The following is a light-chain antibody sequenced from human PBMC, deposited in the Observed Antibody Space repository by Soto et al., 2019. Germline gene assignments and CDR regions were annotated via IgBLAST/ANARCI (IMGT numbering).Light chain of an antibody. CDR2: SGN. CDR3: AAWDDSLNGVV. J-gene: IGLJ2*01. V-gene: IGLV1-44*01. Sequence: QAVVTQPPSASGTPGQRVTISCSGSSSNVGSYTVYWYQQLPGTAPKVLIYSGNRRPSGVPARFSGSKSGTSASLAISGLQSEDEADYYCAAWDDSLNGVVFGCGTQLTVL. CDR1: SSNVGSYT.